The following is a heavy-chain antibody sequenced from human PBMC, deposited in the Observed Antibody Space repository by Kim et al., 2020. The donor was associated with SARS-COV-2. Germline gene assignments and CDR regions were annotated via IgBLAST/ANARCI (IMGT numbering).Heavy chain of an antibody. D-gene: IGHD3-10*01. V-gene: IGHV4-34*01. CDR3: ARDVGGSMVREDAFDI. Sequence: SETLSLTCAVYGGSFSGYYWSWIRQPPGKGLEWIGEINHSGSTNYNPSLKSRVTISVDTSKNQFSLKLSSVTAADTAVYYCARDVGGSMVREDAFDIWGQGRMVTVCS. CDR2: INHSGST. J-gene: IGHJ3*02. CDR1: GGSFSGYY.